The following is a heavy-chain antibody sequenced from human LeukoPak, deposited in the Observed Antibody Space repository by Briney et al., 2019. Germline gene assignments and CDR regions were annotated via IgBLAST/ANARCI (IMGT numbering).Heavy chain of an antibody. CDR1: GYTFTGYY. J-gene: IGHJ5*02. D-gene: IGHD2-2*01. CDR2: INPNSGGT. V-gene: IGHV1-2*02. CDR3: ATCYCSSTSCYPQDWFDP. Sequence: GASVKVSCKASGYTFTGYYMHWVRQAPGQGLEWMGWINPNSGGTNYAQKFQGRVTMSRDTSISTAYMELSRLRSDDTAVYYCATCYCSSTSCYPQDWFDPWGQGTLVTVSS.